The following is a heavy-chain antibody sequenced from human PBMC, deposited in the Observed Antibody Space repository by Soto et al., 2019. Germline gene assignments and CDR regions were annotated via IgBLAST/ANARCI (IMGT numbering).Heavy chain of an antibody. V-gene: IGHV3-23*01. J-gene: IGHJ6*03. CDR3: AKGSSYGSGIRSGYYYYYYMDV. CDR1: GFTFSSYA. Sequence: EVQLLESGGGLVQPGGSLRLSCAASGFTFSSYAMSWVRQAPGKGLEWVSAISGSGGSTYYADSVKGRFTISRDNSKNTLYLQMNSLRAEDTAVYYCAKGSSYGSGIRSGYYYYYYMDVWGKGTTVTVSS. CDR2: ISGSGGST. D-gene: IGHD3-10*01.